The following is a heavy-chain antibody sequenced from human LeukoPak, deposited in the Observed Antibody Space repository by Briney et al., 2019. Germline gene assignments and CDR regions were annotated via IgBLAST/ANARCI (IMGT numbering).Heavy chain of an antibody. J-gene: IGHJ3*02. V-gene: IGHV4-59*01. CDR3: ARVRRWGNAFDI. D-gene: IGHD4-23*01. Sequence: SEALSLTCTVSGGSISSYYWSWIRQPPGKGLEWIGYIYYSGSTNYSPSLKSRVTISVDTSKNQFSLKLSSVTAADTAVYYCARVRRWGNAFDIWGQGTMVTVSS. CDR2: IYYSGST. CDR1: GGSISSYY.